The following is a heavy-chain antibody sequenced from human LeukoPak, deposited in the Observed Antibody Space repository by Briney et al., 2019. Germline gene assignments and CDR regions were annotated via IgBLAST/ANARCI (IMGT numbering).Heavy chain of an antibody. D-gene: IGHD6-13*01. CDR2: METDGSII. J-gene: IGHJ4*02. Sequence: GGSLRLSCVASGFTFSSHWMHWVRQAPGKGLVWVSQMETDGSIIGYADSVKGRFTISRDNAKNTLYLQMDSLRVEDTAVYYCGRGLTVAGGTDYWGQGTLVTVSS. V-gene: IGHV3-74*01. CDR1: GFTFSSHW. CDR3: GRGLTVAGGTDY.